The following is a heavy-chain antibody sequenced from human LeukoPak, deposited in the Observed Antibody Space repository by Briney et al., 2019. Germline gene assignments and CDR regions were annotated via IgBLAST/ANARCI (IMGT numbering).Heavy chain of an antibody. Sequence: ASVKVSCKASGYTFTGYYMHWVRHAPGQGLEWMGWISGYNGNTNYAQKLQGRVAMTTDTSTSTAYMELRSLRYDDTAVYYCTRRGPPATNWFDPWGQGTLVTVSS. CDR1: GYTFTGYY. CDR3: TRRGPPATNWFDP. V-gene: IGHV1-18*04. J-gene: IGHJ5*02. D-gene: IGHD3-10*01. CDR2: ISGYNGNT.